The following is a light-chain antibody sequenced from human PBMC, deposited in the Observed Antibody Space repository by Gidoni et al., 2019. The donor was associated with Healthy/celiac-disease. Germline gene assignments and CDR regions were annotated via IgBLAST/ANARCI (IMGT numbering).Light chain of an antibody. Sequence: DVVLTQSPLSLHVTLGQPASISCRSSHSLRSTDGNTYMNWFQQRPGQAPRRLIYKVSNRDSGVPDRFSGSGAGADFKLKISRVEAEDVAVYYCMQGTHWPRTFGQGTKVEIK. CDR2: KVS. CDR1: HSLRSTDGNTY. V-gene: IGKV2-30*01. CDR3: MQGTHWPRT. J-gene: IGKJ1*01.